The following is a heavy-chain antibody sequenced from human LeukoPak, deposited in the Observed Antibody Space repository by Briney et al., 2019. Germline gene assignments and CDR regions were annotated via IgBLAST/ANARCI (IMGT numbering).Heavy chain of an antibody. CDR2: ISGSGGST. J-gene: IGHJ4*02. Sequence: GGSLRLSCAASGFTFSNYAMSWVRQAPGKGLEWVSAISGSGGSTYYADSVKGRFTISRDNSKNTLYLQMNSLRAEDTAVYYCAKDHYSNHNAIDYWGQGTLVTVSS. CDR3: AKDHYSNHNAIDY. V-gene: IGHV3-23*01. D-gene: IGHD4-11*01. CDR1: GFTFSNYA.